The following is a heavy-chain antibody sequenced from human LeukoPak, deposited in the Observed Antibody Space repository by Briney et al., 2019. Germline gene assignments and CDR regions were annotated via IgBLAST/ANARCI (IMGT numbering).Heavy chain of an antibody. CDR1: GFTFSSYS. CDR3: ARAEYDRSGSIYYYYGMDI. D-gene: IGHD3-22*01. Sequence: GRSLRLSCAASGFTFSSYSMHWVRQAPGKGLEWVAVMSYDGSNKYNADSVKGRFTISRDNSKNTLYLQMNSLRREDTAEYYCARAEYDRSGSIYYYYGMDIWGQGTTVTVSS. CDR2: MSYDGSNK. V-gene: IGHV3-30-3*01. J-gene: IGHJ6*02.